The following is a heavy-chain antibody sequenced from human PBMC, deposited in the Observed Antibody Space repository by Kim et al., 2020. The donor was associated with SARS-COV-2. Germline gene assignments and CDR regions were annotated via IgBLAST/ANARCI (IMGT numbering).Heavy chain of an antibody. D-gene: IGHD3-16*02. CDR3: AREGRAGRNYVWGSYRYYYFDY. CDR1: GGSISSSNW. CDR2: IYHSGST. J-gene: IGHJ4*02. V-gene: IGHV4-4*02. Sequence: SETLSLTCAVSGGSISSSNWWSWVRQPPGKGLEWIGEIYHSGSTNYNPSLKSRVTISVDKSKNQFSLKLSSVTAADTAVYYCAREGRAGRNYVWGSYRYYYFDYWGQGTLVTVSS.